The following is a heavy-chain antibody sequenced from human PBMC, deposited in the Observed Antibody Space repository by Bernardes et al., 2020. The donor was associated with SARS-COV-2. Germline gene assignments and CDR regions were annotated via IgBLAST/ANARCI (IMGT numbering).Heavy chain of an antibody. D-gene: IGHD6-6*01. CDR1: GGSIRDFY. CDR2: VSDSGDT. J-gene: IGHJ5*02. V-gene: IGHV4-59*01. Sequence: SETLSLTCSVSGGSIRDFYWNWIRQPPGKGLEWIGFVSDSGDTFSNPSIKSRVTMSVDTSKNLFSLKVRSVTAADTAVYYCASESSFPDNWFAPWGQGTLVTVSS. CDR3: ASESSFPDNWFAP.